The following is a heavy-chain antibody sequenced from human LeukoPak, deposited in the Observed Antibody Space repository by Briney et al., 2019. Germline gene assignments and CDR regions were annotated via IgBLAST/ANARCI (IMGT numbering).Heavy chain of an antibody. Sequence: SETLSLTCTVSGGSISSSSYYWGWIRQPPGKGLGWIGSIYYSGSTNYNPSLKSRVTISVDTSKNQFSLKLSSVTAADTAVYYCARAENRYSYYYYYMDVWGKGTTVTVSS. D-gene: IGHD1-14*01. CDR2: IYYSGST. CDR1: GGSISSSSYY. V-gene: IGHV4-39*07. J-gene: IGHJ6*03. CDR3: ARAENRYSYYYYYMDV.